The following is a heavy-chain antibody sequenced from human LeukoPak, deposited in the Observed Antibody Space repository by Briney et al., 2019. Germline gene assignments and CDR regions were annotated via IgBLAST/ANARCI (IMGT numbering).Heavy chain of an antibody. V-gene: IGHV5-51*01. D-gene: IGHD3-22*01. CDR2: INPDDSDT. CDR3: ARPNITSYYDSRGYDAFDV. J-gene: IGHJ3*01. CDR1: GYRFNAYW. Sequence: GECLKISCKGSGYRFNAYWIAWVRRMPGKGLVWMGIINPDDSDTRYSPSFQGQVTISADKSVRTAYLQWSSLKASDTAMYYCARPNITSYYDSRGYDAFDVWGQGTMVTVSS.